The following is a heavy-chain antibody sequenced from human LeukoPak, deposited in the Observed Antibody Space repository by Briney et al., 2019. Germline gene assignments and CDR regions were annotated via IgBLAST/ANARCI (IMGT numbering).Heavy chain of an antibody. V-gene: IGHV4-39*01. Sequence: SETLSLTCTVSGVSISSSGYYWGWIRQPPGKGLEWVGSLYYSGSTYYNPSLKSRATISVDTSKNQFSLKLTSVTAEDTAVYYCVRWRGDYVGGQGTLVTVSS. CDR1: GVSISSSGYY. CDR2: LYYSGST. J-gene: IGHJ4*02. CDR3: VRWRGDYV. D-gene: IGHD4-17*01.